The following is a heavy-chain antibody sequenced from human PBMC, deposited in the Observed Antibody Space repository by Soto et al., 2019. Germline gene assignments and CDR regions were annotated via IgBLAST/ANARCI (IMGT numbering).Heavy chain of an antibody. CDR2: INPSGGST. CDR3: ASVLRFLEINYYGMDV. CDR1: GYTFTSYY. Sequence: ASVKVSCKASGYTFTSYYMHWVRQAPGQGLEWMGIINPSGGSTSYAQKFQGRVTKTRDTSTSTVYMELSSLRSEDTAVYYCASVLRFLEINYYGMDVWGQGTTVTVSS. D-gene: IGHD3-3*01. V-gene: IGHV1-46*01. J-gene: IGHJ6*02.